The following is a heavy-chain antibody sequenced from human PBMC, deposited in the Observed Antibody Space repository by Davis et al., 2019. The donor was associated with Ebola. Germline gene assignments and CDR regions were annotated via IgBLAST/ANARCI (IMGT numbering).Heavy chain of an antibody. CDR1: GGSISSSSYY. Sequence: PSETLSLTCTVSGGSISSSSYYWGWIRQPPGKGLEWIGYIYYSGSTNYNPSLKSRVTISVDTSKNQFSLKLSSVTAADTAVYYCASPGIAAAGIVYWGQGTLVTVSS. CDR3: ASPGIAAAGIVY. V-gene: IGHV4-61*05. CDR2: IYYSGST. D-gene: IGHD6-13*01. J-gene: IGHJ4*02.